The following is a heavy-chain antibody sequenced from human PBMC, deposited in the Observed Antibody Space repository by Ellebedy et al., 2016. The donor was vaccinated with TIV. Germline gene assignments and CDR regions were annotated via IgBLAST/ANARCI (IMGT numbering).Heavy chain of an antibody. Sequence: SETLSLXXAVYGGSFSGYYWSWIRQPPGKGLEWIGEINHSGSTNYNPSLKSRVTISVDTSKNQFSLKLSSVTAADTAVYYCARSYDILTGYRVLGYFDYWGQGTLVTVSS. CDR2: INHSGST. J-gene: IGHJ4*02. D-gene: IGHD3-9*01. CDR1: GGSFSGYY. V-gene: IGHV4-34*09. CDR3: ARSYDILTGYRVLGYFDY.